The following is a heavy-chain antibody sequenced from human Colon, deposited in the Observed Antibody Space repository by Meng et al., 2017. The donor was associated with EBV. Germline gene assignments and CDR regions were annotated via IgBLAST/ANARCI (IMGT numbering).Heavy chain of an antibody. CDR2: IYYSGST. Sequence: QVAQPYSGPGHVKPSQTLSLPGTFSCGSVSSGGYYWTWIRQPPGKGLEWFGHIYYSGSTFYNPSLKRRVIISIDTSKNQFSLNLRSVTAADTAVYYCARVSSGWDYFDYWGQGTLVTVSS. CDR1: CGSVSSGGYY. V-gene: IGHV4-31*03. CDR3: ARVSSGWDYFDY. J-gene: IGHJ4*02. D-gene: IGHD6-19*01.